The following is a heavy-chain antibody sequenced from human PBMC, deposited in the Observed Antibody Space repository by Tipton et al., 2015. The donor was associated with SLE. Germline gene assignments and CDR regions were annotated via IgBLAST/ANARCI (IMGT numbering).Heavy chain of an antibody. CDR1: GGSISSTY. Sequence: TLSLTCTVSGGSISSTYWSWIREPPGKGLEWIGYIYYSGSTNYNPSLKSQVTISVDTTKNQVSLKLSSVTAADTAVYYCARVPAVAGTWYFDLWGRGTLVTVSS. V-gene: IGHV4-59*01. CDR3: ARVPAVAGTWYFDL. D-gene: IGHD6-19*01. CDR2: IYYSGST. J-gene: IGHJ2*01.